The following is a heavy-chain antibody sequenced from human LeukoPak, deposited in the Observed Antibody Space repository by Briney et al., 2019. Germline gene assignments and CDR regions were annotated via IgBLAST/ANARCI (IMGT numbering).Heavy chain of an antibody. CDR2: IYENGGTT. J-gene: IGHJ4*02. V-gene: IGHV3-23*01. CDR1: GFTFRSHA. D-gene: IGHD2-21*01. Sequence: GGSLRLSCVGSGFTFRSHAMSWVRQAPEKGLEFVSGIYENGGTTYYADSVKGRFSISRDNSKNTLYLQIDSLRGEDTAVYYCAKDFRIGYSAHFDYWGQGALVTVSS. CDR3: AKDFRIGYSAHFDY.